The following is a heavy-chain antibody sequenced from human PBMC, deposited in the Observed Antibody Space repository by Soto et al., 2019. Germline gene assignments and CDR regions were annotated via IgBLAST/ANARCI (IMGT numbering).Heavy chain of an antibody. Sequence: QVQLQQWGAGPWRPLETLSLTCGVSGGSFGGYYWAWFRQSPGKGLEGIGEINDRGSINYNPSLKSRVSISVDTSKNHYSLNLRSVTAADTAVYYCARESHDILTGPPWVWYFDLWGRGTLVTVSS. V-gene: IGHV4-34*01. CDR2: INDRGSI. J-gene: IGHJ2*01. CDR1: GGSFGGYY. D-gene: IGHD3-9*01. CDR3: ARESHDILTGPPWVWYFDL.